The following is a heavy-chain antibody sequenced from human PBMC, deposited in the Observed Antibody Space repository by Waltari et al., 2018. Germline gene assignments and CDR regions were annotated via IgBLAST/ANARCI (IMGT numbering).Heavy chain of an antibody. Sequence: QVQLQESGPGLVKPSETLSLTCTVSGGSISSYYWSWIRQPPGKGLEWIGYIYYSGSTNYNPSLKSRVTISVDTSKNQFSLKLSSVTAADTAVYYCARQGSGGSCYDYWGQGTLVTVSS. V-gene: IGHV4-59*01. D-gene: IGHD2-15*01. CDR2: IYYSGST. J-gene: IGHJ4*02. CDR3: ARQGSGGSCYDY. CDR1: GGSISSYY.